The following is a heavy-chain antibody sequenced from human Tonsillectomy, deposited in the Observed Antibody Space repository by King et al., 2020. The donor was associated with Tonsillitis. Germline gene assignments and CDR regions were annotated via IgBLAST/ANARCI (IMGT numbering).Heavy chain of an antibody. CDR2: ISYSGSA. V-gene: IGHV4-31*03. CDR3: ASTAPPYYYYYMDV. J-gene: IGHJ6*03. CDR1: GGSISSGGYY. D-gene: IGHD4-17*01. Sequence: QMQLQESGPGLVKPSQTLSLTCTVSGGSISSGGYYWSWIRQHPGKGLEWIGYISYSGSAYFNPSLKSRVTISLDKSKNQFSLKVRSVTAADTAVYYCASTAPPYYYYYMDVWGKGTTVTVSS.